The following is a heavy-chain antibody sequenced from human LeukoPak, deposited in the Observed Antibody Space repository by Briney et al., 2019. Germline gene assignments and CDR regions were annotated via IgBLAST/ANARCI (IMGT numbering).Heavy chain of an antibody. CDR3: ARVLGTVTYYFDY. V-gene: IGHV4-59*12. CDR2: IYYTGST. J-gene: IGHJ4*02. D-gene: IGHD4-11*01. Sequence: SETLSLTCTVSGASISSYYWSWIRQPPGKGLEWIGYIYYTGSTNYNPSLKSRVTISLDTSKNQFSLKLNSVTAADTAVYYCARVLGTVTYYFDYWGQGTLVTVSS. CDR1: GASISSYY.